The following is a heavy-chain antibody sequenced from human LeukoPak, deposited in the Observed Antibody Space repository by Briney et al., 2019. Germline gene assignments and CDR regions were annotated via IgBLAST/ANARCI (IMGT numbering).Heavy chain of an antibody. CDR1: GFTFSSYA. J-gene: IGHJ3*02. CDR2: ISGSGGST. Sequence: GRSLRLSCAASGFTFSSYAMSWVRQAPGKGLEWVSAISGSGGSTYYADSVKGRFTISRDNSKNTLYLQMNSLRAEDTAVYYCATSGAYDILTGYPHWEAFGIWGQGTMVTVSS. D-gene: IGHD3-9*01. V-gene: IGHV3-23*01. CDR3: ATSGAYDILTGYPHWEAFGI.